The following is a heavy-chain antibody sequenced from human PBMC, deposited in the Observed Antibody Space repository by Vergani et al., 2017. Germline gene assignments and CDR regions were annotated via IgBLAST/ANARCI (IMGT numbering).Heavy chain of an antibody. J-gene: IGHJ4*02. CDR2: INPNSGGT. CDR1: GYTFTGYY. V-gene: IGHV1-2*02. Sequence: QVQLVQSGAEVKKPGASVKVSCKASGYTFTGYYMHWVRQAPGQGLEWMGWINPNSGGTNYAQKFQGRVTMTRDTSISTAYMELSRLRSDDTAVYYCARSGRGYSYGWGLYYFDYWGQGTLVTVSS. CDR3: ARSGRGYSYGWGLYYFDY. D-gene: IGHD5-18*01.